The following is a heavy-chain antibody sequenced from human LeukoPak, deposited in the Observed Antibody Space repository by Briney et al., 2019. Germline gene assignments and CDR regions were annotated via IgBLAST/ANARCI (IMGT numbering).Heavy chain of an antibody. D-gene: IGHD1-26*01. Sequence: PSETLSLTCAVSGYSISSGYYWGWMRQPPGKGLEWIGSIYHSGSTYYNRSLNRRVTISVDTSKNQFSLKLSSVTAADTAVYYCARVRLGSSPFDYWGQGTLVTVSS. CDR2: IYHSGST. J-gene: IGHJ4*02. CDR3: ARVRLGSSPFDY. CDR1: GYSISSGYY. V-gene: IGHV4-38-2*01.